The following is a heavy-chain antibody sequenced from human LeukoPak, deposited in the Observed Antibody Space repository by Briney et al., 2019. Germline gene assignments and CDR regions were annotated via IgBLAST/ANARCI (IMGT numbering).Heavy chain of an antibody. J-gene: IGHJ4*02. V-gene: IGHV4-31*03. D-gene: IGHD2-15*01. CDR2: IYYSGST. CDR3: ARVGLSAATPFDY. Sequence: PSETLSLTCTVSGGSISSGGYYWSWIRQHPGKGLEWIGYIYYSGSTYYNPSLKSRVTISVDTSKNQFSLKLSSVTAADTAVYYCARVGLSAATPFDYWGQGTLVTVSS. CDR1: GGSISSGGYY.